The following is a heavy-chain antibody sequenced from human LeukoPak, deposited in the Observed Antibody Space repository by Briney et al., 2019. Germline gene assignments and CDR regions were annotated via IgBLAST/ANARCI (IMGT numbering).Heavy chain of an antibody. CDR1: GGSLRHFY. V-gene: IGHV4-59*08. J-gene: IGHJ5*02. Sequence: SETLSLTCSLSGGSLRHFYWSWIRQPPGKGLEWIWSVFYSGSTTYNPSFKSRVTISLDSSETQFSLKFTSVTAADTAVYYCARQVGSGWYEGNWFDPWGQGTLVTVSS. D-gene: IGHD6-19*01. CDR2: VFYSGST. CDR3: ARQVGSGWYEGNWFDP.